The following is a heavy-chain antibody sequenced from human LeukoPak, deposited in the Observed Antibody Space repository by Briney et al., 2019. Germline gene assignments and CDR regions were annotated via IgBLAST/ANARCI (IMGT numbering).Heavy chain of an antibody. Sequence: PGGSLRLSCAVSGFTFSNAWMSWVRQAPGKGLEWVGRIKSKTDGGTTDYAAPVKGRFTISRDDSKNTLYLQMNSLKTEDTAVYYCTTKSMVRGVIRYYYYMDVWGKGTTVTVSS. CDR1: GFTFSNAW. J-gene: IGHJ6*03. D-gene: IGHD3-10*01. V-gene: IGHV3-15*01. CDR2: IKSKTDGGTT. CDR3: TTKSMVRGVIRYYYYMDV.